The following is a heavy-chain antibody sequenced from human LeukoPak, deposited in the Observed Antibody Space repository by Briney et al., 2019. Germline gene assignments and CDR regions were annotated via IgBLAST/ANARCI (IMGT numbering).Heavy chain of an antibody. D-gene: IGHD5-12*01. J-gene: IGHJ4*02. CDR3: ANVNIVTTAYFDY. CDR2: IYHTGNT. CDR1: SYPFSSGYY. Sequence: PSETLSLTCAVSSYPFSSGYYWGWIRQPPGKGLEWIGTIYHTGNTYYNPSLKSRVTISVDPSKNQFSLNLTSVTAADTAVYYCANVNIVTTAYFDYWGQGTLVTVSS. V-gene: IGHV4-38-2*01.